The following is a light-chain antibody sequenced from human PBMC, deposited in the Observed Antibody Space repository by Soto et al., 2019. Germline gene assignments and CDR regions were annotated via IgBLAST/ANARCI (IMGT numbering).Light chain of an antibody. CDR1: QALSNY. J-gene: IGKJ1*01. V-gene: IGKV1-9*01. CDR2: SAS. CDR3: QQYNSYSPT. Sequence: DIQLTQSPSVLSASVGDTVTITCRASQALSNYLAWYQQKPGKAPDLLIYSASTLQSGVPSRFSGSGSGTDFTLTISSLHPDDFATYYCQQYNSYSPTFGQGTKV.